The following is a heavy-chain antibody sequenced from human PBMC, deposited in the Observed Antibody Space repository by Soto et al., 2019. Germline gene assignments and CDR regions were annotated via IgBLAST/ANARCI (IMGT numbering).Heavy chain of an antibody. CDR3: ATFVGATTVTRGSPRDY. D-gene: IGHD4-4*01. V-gene: IGHV4-34*01. J-gene: IGHJ4*02. CDR2: INPSGSI. Sequence: SETLSLTCAVYGGSFSGYHWSWFRQPPGKGLEWIGEINPSGSINYNPSHKSRVTISVDTSKNQFSLNLSSVTAADTAVYYCATFVGATTVTRGSPRDYWGQGTLVTVSS. CDR1: GGSFSGYH.